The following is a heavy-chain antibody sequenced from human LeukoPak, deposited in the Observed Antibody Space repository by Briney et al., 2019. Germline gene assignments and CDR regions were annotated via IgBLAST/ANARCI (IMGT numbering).Heavy chain of an antibody. CDR1: GGSISSSSYY. D-gene: IGHD3-3*01. CDR2: IYYSGST. J-gene: IGHJ4*02. Sequence: SETLSLTCTVSGGSISSSSYYWGWLRQPPGRGLEWIGSIYYSGSTYYNPSLKSRVTISVDTSKNQFSLKLSSVTAADTAVYYCAREGSIFGVVISYFDYWGQGTLVTVSS. CDR3: AREGSIFGVVISYFDY. V-gene: IGHV4-39*02.